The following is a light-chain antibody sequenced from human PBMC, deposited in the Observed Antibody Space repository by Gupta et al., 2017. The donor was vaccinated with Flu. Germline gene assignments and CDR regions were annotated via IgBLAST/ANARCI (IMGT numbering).Light chain of an antibody. V-gene: IGKV4-1*01. CDR3: LQYYNSPLFS. J-gene: IGKJ3*01. Sequence: DIVMTQSPDSLTMFLVERATINCKSSQSVLYTSYNVNYLAWYQQKPGQPPKVLIPGASIREAGVPDRFSGGGSGTDFTLTISSLQAEVVSVYYCLQYYNSPLFSFGPGTKVDIK. CDR1: QSVLYTSYNVNY. CDR2: GAS.